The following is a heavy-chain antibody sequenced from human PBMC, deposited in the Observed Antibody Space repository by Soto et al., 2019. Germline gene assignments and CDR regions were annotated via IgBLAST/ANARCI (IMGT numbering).Heavy chain of an antibody. CDR3: ARTNMIVYDY. D-gene: IGHD3-22*01. J-gene: IGHJ4*02. V-gene: IGHV3-21*01. CDR2: ISSSSSYI. CDR1: GFTFSSYS. Sequence: VGSLRLSCAASGFTFSSYSMNWVRQAPGKGLEWVSSISSSSSYIYYADSLKGRFTISRDNAKNSLYLQMNSLRAEDTAVYYCARTNMIVYDYWGQGTLVTVSS.